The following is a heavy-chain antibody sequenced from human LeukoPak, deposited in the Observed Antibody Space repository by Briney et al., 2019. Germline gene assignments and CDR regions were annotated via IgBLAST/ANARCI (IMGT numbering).Heavy chain of an antibody. CDR1: GFTFSSSA. V-gene: IGHV3-23*01. CDR3: AKQLGYCSDGSCYFSY. Sequence: GGSLRLSCAASGFTFSSSAMSWVRQAPGKGLEWVSAISNNGGYTYYADSVQGRFTISRDNSKSTLCLQMNSLRAEDTAVYYCAKQLGYCSDGSCYFSYWGQGTLVTVSS. J-gene: IGHJ4*02. CDR2: ISNNGGYT. D-gene: IGHD2-15*01.